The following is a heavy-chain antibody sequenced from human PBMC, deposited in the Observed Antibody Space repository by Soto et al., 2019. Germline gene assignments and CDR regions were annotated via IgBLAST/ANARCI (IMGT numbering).Heavy chain of an antibody. CDR2: IKQDGSEK. CDR1: GFTFSSYW. Sequence: EVQLVESGGGLVQPGGSLRLSCAASGFTFSSYWMSWVRQAPGKGLEWVANIKQDGSEKYYVDSVKGRFTISRDNAKNSLYLQMNSLRAEDTAVYYCAIDRRGRYYDFWSGYYSGDYWGQGTLVTVSS. J-gene: IGHJ4*02. V-gene: IGHV3-7*01. CDR3: AIDRRGRYYDFWSGYYSGDY. D-gene: IGHD3-3*01.